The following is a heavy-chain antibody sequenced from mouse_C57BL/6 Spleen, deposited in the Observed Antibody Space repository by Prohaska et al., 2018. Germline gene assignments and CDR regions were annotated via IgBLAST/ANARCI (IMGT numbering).Heavy chain of an antibody. V-gene: IGHV1-69*01. CDR3: ARMDY. CDR2: IDPSDSYT. Sequence: QVQLQQPGAELVMPGASVKLSCKASGYTFTSYWMHWVKQRPGQGLEWIGEIDPSDSYTNYNQKFKGKATLTVDKSSSTAYMQLSSLTSEDSAVYYCARMDYWGQGTSVTVSS. J-gene: IGHJ4*01. CDR1: GYTFTSYW.